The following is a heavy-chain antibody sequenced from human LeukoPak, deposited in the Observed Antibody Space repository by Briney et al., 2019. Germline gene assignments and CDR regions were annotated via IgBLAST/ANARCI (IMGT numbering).Heavy chain of an antibody. Sequence: QSGGSLRLSCAASGFTFNSYAMHWVRQAPGKGLEWVAFIWYDGSNKYYADSVKGRFTFSRDNSKNTVYLQMNSLRAEDTAVYYCGRDERGYYNSSGFYGAIDFWGQGTLVTVSS. J-gene: IGHJ4*02. V-gene: IGHV3-33*01. D-gene: IGHD3-22*01. CDR2: IWYDGSNK. CDR3: GRDERGYYNSSGFYGAIDF. CDR1: GFTFNSYA.